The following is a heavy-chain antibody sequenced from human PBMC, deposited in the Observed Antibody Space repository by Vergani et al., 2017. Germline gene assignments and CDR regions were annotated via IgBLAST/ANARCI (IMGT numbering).Heavy chain of an antibody. Sequence: EVQLVQSGAEVKKPGESLKISCKGSGYSFTSYWIGWVRQMPGKGLEWMGIIYPGDSDTRYSPSFQGQVTISADKSISTAYLQWSSLKASDTAMYYCAGSVYDCWSGYPLWWFDPWGQGPVVAVAS. J-gene: IGHJ5*02. V-gene: IGHV5-51*03. CDR3: AGSVYDCWSGYPLWWFDP. CDR2: IYPGDSDT. CDR1: GYSFTSYW. D-gene: IGHD3-3*01.